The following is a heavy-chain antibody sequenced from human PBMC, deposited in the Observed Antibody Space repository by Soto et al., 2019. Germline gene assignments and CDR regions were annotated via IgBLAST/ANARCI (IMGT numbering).Heavy chain of an antibody. CDR3: AREQYYYESSGYPNDAFDI. Sequence: QVQLVQSGAEVKKPGASVKVSCKASGYTFTSYYMHWVRQAPGQGLEWMGIINPSGGSTSYAQKFQGRVTMTRDTSTSTVYMELSSLRSEDTAVYYCAREQYYYESSGYPNDAFDIWGQGTMVTVSS. CDR2: INPSGGST. D-gene: IGHD3-22*01. CDR1: GYTFTSYY. V-gene: IGHV1-46*01. J-gene: IGHJ3*02.